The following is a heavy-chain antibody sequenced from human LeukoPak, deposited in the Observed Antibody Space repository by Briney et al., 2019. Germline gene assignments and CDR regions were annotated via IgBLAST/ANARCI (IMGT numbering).Heavy chain of an antibody. CDR1: GYTFTGYY. D-gene: IGHD1-26*01. J-gene: IGHJ3*02. CDR3: ARVKHSGSSLDAFDI. V-gene: IGHV1-2*02. CDR2: INPNSGGT. Sequence: ASVKVSCKASGYTFTGYYLHWVRQAPGQSLEWMGWINPNSGGTNYAQKFQGRVTMTRDTSISTAYMELSRLRSDDTAVYYCARVKHSGSSLDAFDIWGQGTMVTVSS.